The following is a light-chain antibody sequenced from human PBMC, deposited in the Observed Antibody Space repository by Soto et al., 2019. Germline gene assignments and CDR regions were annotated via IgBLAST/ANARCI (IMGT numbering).Light chain of an antibody. CDR1: SSNIGAGYR. Sequence: QSVLTQPPSVSAAPGQKVTISCSGSSSNIGAGYRVRWYQQVPGTAPKLLIYDNTNRPSGVSVRFSGSKSGTSASLAISGLQAEDEADYYCQSFDKYLSAVVFGGGTKVTVL. CDR2: DNT. J-gene: IGLJ2*01. CDR3: QSFDKYLSAVV. V-gene: IGLV1-40*01.